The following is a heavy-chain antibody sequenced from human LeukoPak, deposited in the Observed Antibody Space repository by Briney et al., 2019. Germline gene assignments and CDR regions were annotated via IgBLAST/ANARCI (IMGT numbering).Heavy chain of an antibody. V-gene: IGHV3-74*01. J-gene: IGHJ4*02. Sequence: GGSLRLSCEASGITFSHYWMHWARQAPGKGLVWVSRTNTDGSSTSYMDSVKARFTISRDNAKNTIYLQMNSLRAEDTAVYYCVPSDSSGLDWGQGTLVTVSS. CDR3: VPSDSSGLD. CDR2: TNTDGSST. D-gene: IGHD3-22*01. CDR1: GITFSHYW.